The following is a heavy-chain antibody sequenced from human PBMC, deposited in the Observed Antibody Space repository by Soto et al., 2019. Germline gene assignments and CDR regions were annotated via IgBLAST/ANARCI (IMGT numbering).Heavy chain of an antibody. Sequence: PACSLRLGCAACGFSLCSSWVGWFCKDTGKGLEWVANIKQDGSEKYYVDSVKGRFTISRDNAKNSLYPQMNSLRAEDTAVYYCARGGPVQWFGKLSGPGRVDYWGQGTLVIAP. D-gene: IGHD3-10*01. J-gene: IGHJ4*02. CDR1: GFSLCSSW. CDR2: IKQDGSEK. V-gene: IGHV3-7*01. CDR3: ARGGPVQWFGKLSGPGRVDY.